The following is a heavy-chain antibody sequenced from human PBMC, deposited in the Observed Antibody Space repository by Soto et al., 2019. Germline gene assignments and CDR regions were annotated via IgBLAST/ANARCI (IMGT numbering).Heavy chain of an antibody. D-gene: IGHD5-12*01. V-gene: IGHV4-59*01. Sequence: PSETLSLTCTVSGGSISSYYWSWIRQPPGKGLEWIGFINFSGSTAYNPSLKSRVTISLDTSKNQFSLKMSSVTAADTAVYYCARKAPYGGYPFDYWGQGTPVTVSS. J-gene: IGHJ4*02. CDR3: ARKAPYGGYPFDY. CDR2: INFSGST. CDR1: GGSISSYY.